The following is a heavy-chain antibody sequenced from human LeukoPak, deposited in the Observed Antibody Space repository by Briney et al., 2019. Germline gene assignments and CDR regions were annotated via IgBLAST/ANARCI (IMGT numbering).Heavy chain of an antibody. CDR2: IYYSGST. D-gene: IGHD5-12*01. CDR3: ARQGGYGDLDY. V-gene: IGHV4-61*08. J-gene: IGHJ4*02. Sequence: SETLSLTCTVSGGSISSGGYYWSWIRQPPGKGLEWIGYIYYSGSTNYNPSLKSRVTISVDTSKNQFSLKLSSVTAADTAVYYCARQGGYGDLDYWGQGTLVTVSS. CDR1: GGSISSGGYY.